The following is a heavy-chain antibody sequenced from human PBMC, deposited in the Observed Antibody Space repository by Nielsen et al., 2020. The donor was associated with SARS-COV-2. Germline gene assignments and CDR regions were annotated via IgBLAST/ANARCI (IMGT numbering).Heavy chain of an antibody. CDR2: INPNSGGT. CDR1: GYTFTGYY. CDR3: ARGGQLGIWSRVADGFDY. J-gene: IGHJ4*02. D-gene: IGHD7-27*01. Sequence: ASVKVSCKASGYTFTGYYMHWVRQAPGQGLKWMGWINPNSGGTNYALKFQGWVTMTRDTSISTAYMELSRLRSDDTAVYYCARGGQLGIWSRVADGFDYWGQGTLVTVSS. V-gene: IGHV1-2*04.